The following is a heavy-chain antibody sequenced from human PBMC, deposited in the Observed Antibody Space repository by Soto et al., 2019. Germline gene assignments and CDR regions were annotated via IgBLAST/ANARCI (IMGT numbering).Heavy chain of an antibody. CDR1: GLTVSRSY. V-gene: IGHV3-66*01. J-gene: IGHJ6*02. CDR2: IYNDGRT. D-gene: IGHD3-3*01. CDR3: AREITIFSREYYYGMDV. Sequence: GGSLRLSCTASGLTVSRSYMSWVRQAPGKGLEWVSVIYNDGRTYYADSVEGRFIFSRDNSKNTLYLQMNSLRAEDTAVYYCAREITIFSREYYYGMDVWGQGTTVTVSS.